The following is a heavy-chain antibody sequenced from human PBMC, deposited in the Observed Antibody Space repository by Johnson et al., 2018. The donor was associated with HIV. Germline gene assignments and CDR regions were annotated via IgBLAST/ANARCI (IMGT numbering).Heavy chain of an antibody. CDR1: GFTFDDYG. V-gene: IGHV3-48*04. D-gene: IGHD5-18*01. CDR2: ISTSGTTI. Sequence: MQLVESGGGVVRPGGSLRLYCAASGFTFDDYGMSWVRQAPGKGLAWISYISTSGTTIYYADSVKGRFSISRDNTKNSLYLQINSLRAEDTAVYYCVRSIQLWLPGAFDIWGQGTMVTVSS. J-gene: IGHJ3*02. CDR3: VRSIQLWLPGAFDI.